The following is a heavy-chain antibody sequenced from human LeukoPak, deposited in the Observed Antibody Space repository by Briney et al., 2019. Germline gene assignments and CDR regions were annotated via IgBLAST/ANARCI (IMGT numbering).Heavy chain of an antibody. CDR1: GFRFTGYW. V-gene: IGHV3-7*01. CDR3: ARGGYSFDY. Sequence: PGGSLRLSCAASGFRFTGYWMTWARQAPGKGLEWVARLHPDGSERNYVGSAEGRFTVSGDNAKSSLYLQMNSLRVEDTAVYYCARGGYSFDYLGQGTLVTVSS. CDR2: LHPDGSER. J-gene: IGHJ4*02. D-gene: IGHD5-12*01.